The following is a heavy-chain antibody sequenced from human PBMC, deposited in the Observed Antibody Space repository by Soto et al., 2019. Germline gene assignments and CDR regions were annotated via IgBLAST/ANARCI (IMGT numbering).Heavy chain of an antibody. CDR1: GFTVSSNY. Sequence: GGSLRLSCAASGFTVSSNYMSWVRQAPGKGLEWVSVIYSGGSTYYADSVRGRFTISRDNSKNTLYLQMKSLRAEDTAVYYCAKASTYEYVWGSYRYYFNSWGQGTLVTVSS. D-gene: IGHD3-16*02. J-gene: IGHJ4*02. V-gene: IGHV3-53*01. CDR3: AKASTYEYVWGSYRYYFNS. CDR2: IYSGGST.